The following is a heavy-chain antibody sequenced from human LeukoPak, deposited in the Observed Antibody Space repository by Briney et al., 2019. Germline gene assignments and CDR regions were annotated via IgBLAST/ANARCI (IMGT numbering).Heavy chain of an antibody. CDR2: ISNDGGGT. V-gene: IGHV3-23*01. D-gene: IGHD3-22*01. CDR1: GFIFNNYG. CDR3: AKGSSGYFVDL. Sequence: GGSLRLSCAASGFIFNNYGLIWVRQAPGKGLEWVSAISNDGGGTNYADFVKGRFTISRDNSKNTLLLQMNSLRAEDTALYYCAKGSSGYFVDLWGQGTLVTVSS. J-gene: IGHJ5*02.